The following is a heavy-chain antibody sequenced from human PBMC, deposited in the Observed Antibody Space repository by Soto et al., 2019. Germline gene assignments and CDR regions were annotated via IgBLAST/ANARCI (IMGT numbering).Heavy chain of an antibody. CDR1: GDTFSNYA. D-gene: IGHD3-10*01. CDR2: IIPFYDKP. V-gene: IGHV1-69*06. J-gene: IGHJ6*02. CDR3: ARGYRELFFYAMDV. Sequence: QVELVQSGIEVKNPGSSVKVSCKGSGDTFSNYAIHWVRQAPGQGLEWMGGIIPFYDKPNYAENFLGRVTISADKFTATAYLEVSSLRSEDTAVSFCARGYRELFFYAMDVWGRGTPVIVPS.